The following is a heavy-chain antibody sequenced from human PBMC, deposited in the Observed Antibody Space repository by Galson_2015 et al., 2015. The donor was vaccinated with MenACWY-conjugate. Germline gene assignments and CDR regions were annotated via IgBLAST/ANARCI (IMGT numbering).Heavy chain of an antibody. Sequence: SLRLSCAASGFTFGDYAMSWFRQAPGKGLEWVGFIRSKAYGGTTEYAASVKGRFTISRDDSKSIAYLQMNSLKTEDTAVYYCTRKPSSPDYGSGSPPFDYWGQGTLVTVSS. CDR1: GFTFGDYA. V-gene: IGHV3-49*03. CDR3: TRKPSSPDYGSGSPPFDY. J-gene: IGHJ4*02. CDR2: IRSKAYGGTT. D-gene: IGHD3-10*01.